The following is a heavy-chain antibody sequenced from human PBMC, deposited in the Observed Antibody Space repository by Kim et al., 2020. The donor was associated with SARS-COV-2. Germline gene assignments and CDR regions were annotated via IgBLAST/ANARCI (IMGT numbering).Heavy chain of an antibody. Sequence: SVKVSCKASGGTFSSYAISWVRQAPGQGLEWMGGIIPIFGTANYAQKFQGRVTITADESTSTAYMELSSLRSEDTAFYYCARIYYYDSSGYYFDYWGQGTLVTVSS. V-gene: IGHV1-69*13. CDR2: IIPIFGTA. CDR3: ARIYYYDSSGYYFDY. J-gene: IGHJ4*02. D-gene: IGHD3-22*01. CDR1: GGTFSSYA.